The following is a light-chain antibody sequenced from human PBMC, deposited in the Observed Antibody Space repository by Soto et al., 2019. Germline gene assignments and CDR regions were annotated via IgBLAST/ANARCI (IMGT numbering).Light chain of an antibody. J-gene: IGKJ1*01. Sequence: AIQMTQSPSSLSASVGDRVTITCWASQGIRNDLGWYQQKPGKAPKLLIYAASSLQSGVPSRFSGSGSGTDFTLIISSLQPEDFATYYCLQDYNYPLTFGQGTKVDIK. V-gene: IGKV1-6*01. CDR2: AAS. CDR3: LQDYNYPLT. CDR1: QGIRND.